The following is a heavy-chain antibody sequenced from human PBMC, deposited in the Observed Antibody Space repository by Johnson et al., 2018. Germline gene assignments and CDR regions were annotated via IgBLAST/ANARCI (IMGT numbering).Heavy chain of an antibody. CDR3: ARDTYSSGWYHAFDI. CDR1: GYSFTNYW. J-gene: IGHJ3*02. V-gene: IGHV5-51*03. Sequence: VQLVQSGAEVKKPGESLKISCKGSGYSFTNYWIGWVRQMPGKGLEWMGIIYPGDSDTKYRSSFRGTVTISADKSISPAYLQWSSLKASDTAMYYCARDTYSSGWYHAFDIWGQGTMVTVSS. D-gene: IGHD6-19*01. CDR2: IYPGDSDT.